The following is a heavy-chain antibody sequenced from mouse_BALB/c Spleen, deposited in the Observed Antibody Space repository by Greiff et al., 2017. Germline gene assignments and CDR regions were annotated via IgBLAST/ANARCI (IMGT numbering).Heavy chain of an antibody. Sequence: EVQVVESGGGLVKPGGSLKLSCAASGFTFSSYTMSWVRQTPEKRLEWVATISSGGSYTYYPASVKGRFTISRDNAKNTLYLQMSSLKSEDTAMYYCTRDGDGSSYWYFDVWGAGTTVTVSS. CDR2: ISSGGSYT. CDR3: TRDGDGSSYWYFDV. V-gene: IGHV5-6-4*01. D-gene: IGHD1-1*01. J-gene: IGHJ1*01. CDR1: GFTFSSYT.